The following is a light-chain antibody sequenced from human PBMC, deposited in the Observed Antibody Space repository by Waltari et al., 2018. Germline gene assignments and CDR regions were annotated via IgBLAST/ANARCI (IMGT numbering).Light chain of an antibody. V-gene: IGLV2-14*01. CDR1: SSDVGGYNY. J-gene: IGLJ2*01. Sequence: QSALTQPASVSGSPGQSITISCTGTSSDVGGYNYVSWYQQHPGKAPKLMIYEVSNRPSGVLNRFSGSKSGNTASLTISGLQAEDEADYYCSSYTSSRTRVFGGGTKLTVL. CDR2: EVS. CDR3: SSYTSSRTRV.